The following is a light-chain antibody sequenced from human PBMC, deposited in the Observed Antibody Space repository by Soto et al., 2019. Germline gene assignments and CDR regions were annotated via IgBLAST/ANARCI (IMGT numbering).Light chain of an antibody. J-gene: IGKJ1*01. V-gene: IGKV1D-16*01. CDR1: QNINIW. Sequence: DVQLTQSPSSLSTAVGDRVSITCRASQNINIWLAWYQLKPGKAPKSLIYATSTLQNEVPSRFSGSGSGTDFTLTINNLQPEDFATYYCQQYNAFTPKFRRGTKVDIK. CDR3: QQYNAFTPK. CDR2: ATS.